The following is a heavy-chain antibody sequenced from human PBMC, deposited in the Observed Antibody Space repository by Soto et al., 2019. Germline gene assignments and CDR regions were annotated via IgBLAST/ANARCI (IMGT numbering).Heavy chain of an antibody. CDR2: IVPMVGSS. Sequence: QVQLVQSGAEVKKPGSSVKVSCKASGGSFSSYGITWMRQAPGQGPEWVGGIVPMVGSSDYAQKFQGRVTMTAAKSTSTGYMEVTKRTSRDTAVYYCGLSVTGDRSNWFDPWGQGTLVTVTS. J-gene: IGHJ5*02. D-gene: IGHD2-21*02. CDR3: GLSVTGDRSNWFDP. CDR1: GGSFSSYG. V-gene: IGHV1-69*14.